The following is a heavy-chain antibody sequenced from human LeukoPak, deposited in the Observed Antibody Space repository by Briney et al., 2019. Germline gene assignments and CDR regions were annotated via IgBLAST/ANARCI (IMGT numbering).Heavy chain of an antibody. V-gene: IGHV4-34*01. Sequence: SETLSLTCAVYGGSFSGYYWSWIRQPPGKGLEWIGEINHSGSTNYNPSLKSRVTISVDTSKNQFSLKLSSVTAADTAVYYCARGSYYYGSGSYYTLRCIFYGMDVWGQGTTVTVSS. J-gene: IGHJ6*02. CDR1: GGSFSGYY. CDR2: INHSGST. CDR3: ARGSYYYGSGSYYTLRCIFYGMDV. D-gene: IGHD3-10*01.